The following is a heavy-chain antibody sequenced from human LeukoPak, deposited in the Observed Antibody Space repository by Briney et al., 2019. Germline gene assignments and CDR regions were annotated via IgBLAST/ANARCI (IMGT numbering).Heavy chain of an antibody. CDR3: ARGFRGRNWGLEKVYYFDY. D-gene: IGHD7-27*01. CDR2: FDPEDGET. Sequence: ASVKVSCKVSGYTLTELSMHWVRQAPGKGLEWMGGFDPEDGETIYAQKFQGRVTMTEDTSTDTAYMELSSLRSEDTAVYYCARGFRGRNWGLEKVYYFDYWGQGTLVTVSS. CDR1: GYTLTELS. V-gene: IGHV1-24*01. J-gene: IGHJ4*02.